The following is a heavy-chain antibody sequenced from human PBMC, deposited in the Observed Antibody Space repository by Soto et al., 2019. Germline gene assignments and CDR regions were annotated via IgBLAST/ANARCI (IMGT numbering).Heavy chain of an antibody. V-gene: IGHV3-7*01. Sequence: EVQLVESGGGLVQPGGSLRLSCAASGFTFSSYWMSWVRQAPGKGLEWVANIKQDGSEKYYVDSVKGRFTISRDNAKNSLYLQMNSLRAEDTAVYYCAREAGSITMVRGVNYYMDVWGKGTTVTVSS. D-gene: IGHD3-10*01. CDR3: AREAGSITMVRGVNYYMDV. CDR1: GFTFSSYW. CDR2: IKQDGSEK. J-gene: IGHJ6*03.